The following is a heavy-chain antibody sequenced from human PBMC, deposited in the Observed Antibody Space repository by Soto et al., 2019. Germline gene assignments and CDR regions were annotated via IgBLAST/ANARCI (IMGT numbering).Heavy chain of an antibody. Sequence: QVQLVQSGAEVKKPGSSVKVSCKASGGTFSSYTISWVRQAPGQGLEWMGRIIPILGIANYAQKFQGRVTITADKSTSTAYMELSSLRSEDTAVYYCARAVAGSDYYYYYMDVWGKGTTVTVSS. CDR2: IIPILGIA. V-gene: IGHV1-69*02. CDR1: GGTFSSYT. D-gene: IGHD6-19*01. CDR3: ARAVAGSDYYYYYMDV. J-gene: IGHJ6*03.